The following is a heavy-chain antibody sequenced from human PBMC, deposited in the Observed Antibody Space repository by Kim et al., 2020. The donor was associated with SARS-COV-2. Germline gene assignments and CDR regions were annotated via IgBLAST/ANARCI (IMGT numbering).Heavy chain of an antibody. V-gene: IGHV4-34*01. CDR3: ARGIGHCSSTSCYVGPYYYYYYMDV. Sequence: SETLSLTCAVYGGSFSGYYWSWIRQPPGKGLEWIGEINHSGSTNDNPSLKSRVTISVDTSKNQFSLKLSSVTAADTAVYYCARGIGHCSSTSCYVGPYYYYYYMDVWGKGTTVTVSS. CDR1: GGSFSGYY. J-gene: IGHJ6*03. D-gene: IGHD2-2*01. CDR2: INHSGST.